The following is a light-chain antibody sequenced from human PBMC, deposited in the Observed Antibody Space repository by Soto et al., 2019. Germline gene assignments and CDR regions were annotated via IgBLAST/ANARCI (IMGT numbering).Light chain of an antibody. CDR2: DTS. V-gene: IGKV3-15*01. CDR3: QPYNNWPLT. CDR1: QSVSSN. J-gene: IGKJ4*01. Sequence: EIVMTQSPATLSASPGERATVSCRASQSVSSNLAWYQHKPGQTPRLLIYDTSTRATGVPARFSGSRSGPEFTLTINSLQSEDFAIYYCQPYNNWPLTFGGGTKVDIK.